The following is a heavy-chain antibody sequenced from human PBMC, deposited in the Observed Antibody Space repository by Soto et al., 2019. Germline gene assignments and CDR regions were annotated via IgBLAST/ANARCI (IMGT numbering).Heavy chain of an antibody. Sequence: ASVKVSCKASGYTFINYYMHWVRQAPGQGFEWMGRISPNSGGSNYAQKFQGRVSMTWDTSLKTAYLELSSLMSEDTAVYYCARGHSTDCSNGVCSFFYNHEMDVWGQGTPITV. CDR1: GYTFINYY. CDR2: ISPNSGGS. CDR3: ARGHSTDCSNGVCSFFYNHEMDV. J-gene: IGHJ6*02. D-gene: IGHD2-8*01. V-gene: IGHV1-2*02.